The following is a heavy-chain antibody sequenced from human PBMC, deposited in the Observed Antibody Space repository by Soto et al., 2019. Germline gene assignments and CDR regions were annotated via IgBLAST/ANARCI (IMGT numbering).Heavy chain of an antibody. CDR1: GITFSRYA. Sequence: QVQFMQSGGGVVQPRKSLRLSCATSGITFSRYAMHWVRQAPGRRPEWVAVVFFDGNYKNYGDSVKGRFTVSRDNSKNTTYLQMNGLRPEDSAVYYCTKGGTVPFDYWGQGSLVTVSS. V-gene: IGHV3-30*18. D-gene: IGHD3-16*01. CDR3: TKGGTVPFDY. CDR2: VFFDGNYK. J-gene: IGHJ4*02.